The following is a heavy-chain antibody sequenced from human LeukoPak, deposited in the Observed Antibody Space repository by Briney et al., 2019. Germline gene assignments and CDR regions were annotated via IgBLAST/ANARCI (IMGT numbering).Heavy chain of an antibody. CDR3: AKDGVYYYGSTSPNWFDP. J-gene: IGHJ5*02. V-gene: IGHV3-23*01. D-gene: IGHD3-10*01. CDR1: GFTFSNYA. CDR2: ISGSGAET. Sequence: QSGGSLRLSCAASGFTFSNYAMTWVRQAPGKGLEWVSGISGSGAETYYADSVKGRFTISRDNSKNTLYLQMNSLRAEDTAVYYCAKDGVYYYGSTSPNWFDPWGQGTLVTVSS.